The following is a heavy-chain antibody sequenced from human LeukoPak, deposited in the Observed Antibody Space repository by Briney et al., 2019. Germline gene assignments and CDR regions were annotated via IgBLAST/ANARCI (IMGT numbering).Heavy chain of an antibody. CDR2: ISSSSSYI. Sequence: GGSLRLSCAASGFTFSSYSMNWVRQSPGKGLEWVSSISSSSSYIYYADSVKGRFTISRDNAKNTLYLQMNSLRDEDTAVYYCARAGAVAGTANDYWGQGTLVTVSS. CDR1: GFTFSSYS. V-gene: IGHV3-21*01. J-gene: IGHJ4*02. CDR3: ARAGAVAGTANDY. D-gene: IGHD6-19*01.